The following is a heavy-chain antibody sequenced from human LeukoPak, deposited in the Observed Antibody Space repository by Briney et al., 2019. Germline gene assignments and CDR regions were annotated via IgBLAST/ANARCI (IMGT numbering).Heavy chain of an antibody. CDR1: GFTFSTYG. CDR2: ISYDGSNK. Sequence: GGSLRLSCAASGFTFSTYGMHWVRQAPGKRLEWVAVISYDGSNKYYADSVKGRFTISRDNSKNTLYLQINSLRAEDTAVYYCAKDYHGYSYGYGYYYYGMDVWGKGTTVTVSS. J-gene: IGHJ6*04. CDR3: AKDYHGYSYGYGYYYYGMDV. V-gene: IGHV3-30*18. D-gene: IGHD5-18*01.